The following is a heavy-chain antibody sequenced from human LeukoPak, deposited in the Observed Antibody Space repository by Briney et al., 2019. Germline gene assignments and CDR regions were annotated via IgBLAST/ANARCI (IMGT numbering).Heavy chain of an antibody. V-gene: IGHV1-2*02. D-gene: IGHD3-10*01. CDR2: INPNSGGT. CDR1: ANTLGYY. CDR3: ARDLSITMFRAPFY. J-gene: IGHJ4*02. Sequence: GASVKVSCKASANTLGYYIHCVRQAPGQGLEWMGWINPNSGGTNYALKFQGRVTMTRDTSISTAFMELSRLRSDDTAVYYGARDLSITMFRAPFYWGPGTPVTVSS.